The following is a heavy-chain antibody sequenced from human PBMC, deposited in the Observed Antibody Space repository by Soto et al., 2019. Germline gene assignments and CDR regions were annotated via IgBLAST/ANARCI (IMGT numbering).Heavy chain of an antibody. V-gene: IGHV3-30-3*01. Sequence: ESGGGVVQPGRSLRLSCAASGFTFSSYAMHWVRQAPGKGLEWLAVISYDGSNKYYADSVKGRFTISRDNSKNTLYLQMNSLRAEDTAVYYCASRSSGWYALPYYYYGMDVWGQGTTVTVSS. CDR3: ASRSSGWYALPYYYYGMDV. CDR1: GFTFSSYA. J-gene: IGHJ6*02. CDR2: ISYDGSNK. D-gene: IGHD6-19*01.